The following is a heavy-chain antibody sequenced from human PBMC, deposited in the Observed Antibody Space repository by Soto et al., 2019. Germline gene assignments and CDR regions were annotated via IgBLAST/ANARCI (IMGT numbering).Heavy chain of an antibody. J-gene: IGHJ3*02. CDR2: IYWDVDK. D-gene: IGHD3-16*01. V-gene: IGHV2-5*02. CDR3: AHSAYVRDAFDI. Sequence: QITLKESGPTLVKPTQTLTLTCTFSGFSLRISGVGVGWIRQPPGKALEWLALIYWDVDKRYSTSLKSRLTITKATSKKQVVLTLTNMDPVDTDTYYCAHSAYVRDAFDIWGQGTMVTVSS. CDR1: GFSLRISGVG.